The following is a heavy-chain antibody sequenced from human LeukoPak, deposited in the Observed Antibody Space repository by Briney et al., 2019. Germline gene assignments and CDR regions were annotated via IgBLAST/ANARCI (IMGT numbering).Heavy chain of an antibody. D-gene: IGHD6-19*01. CDR2: INPSGGST. CDR1: GYTFTSYY. J-gene: IGHJ4*02. V-gene: IGHV1-46*01. CDR3: AGDTVDRIAVAPENY. Sequence: ASVKVSCKASGYTFTSYYMHWVRQAPGQGLEWMGIINPSGGSTSYAQKFQGRVTMTRDTSTSTVYMELSSLRSEDTAVYYCAGDTVDRIAVAPENYWGQGTLVTVSS.